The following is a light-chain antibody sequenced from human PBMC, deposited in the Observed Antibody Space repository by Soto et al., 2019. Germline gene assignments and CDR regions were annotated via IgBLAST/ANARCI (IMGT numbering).Light chain of an antibody. CDR1: HSVSTD. V-gene: IGKV3-11*01. CDR2: GAS. Sequence: EIVMTQSPSTLSPSLGERATLSCRASHSVSTDLAWYQQKPGQDPRLLIYGASTRALSSPARFSGSGSGTDYTLTTSSRVPAEFAVDYRQQRSNWPHFTFGQGTRLEI. CDR3: QQRSNWPHFT. J-gene: IGKJ5*01.